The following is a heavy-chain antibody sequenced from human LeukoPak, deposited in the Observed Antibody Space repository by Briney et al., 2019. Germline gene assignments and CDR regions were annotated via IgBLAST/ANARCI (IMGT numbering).Heavy chain of an antibody. J-gene: IGHJ4*02. CDR3: AREYYYDSSGYLG. Sequence: PGGSLRLSCAASGFAFSSYSMNWVRQAPGKGLEWVSYSRNSQNIYYAASVEGRFTISRDNAKNSLYLQMNSLRAEDTAVYYCAREYYYDSSGYLGWGQGTLVTVSS. CDR1: GFAFSSYS. D-gene: IGHD3-22*01. V-gene: IGHV3-48*04. CDR2: SRNSQNI.